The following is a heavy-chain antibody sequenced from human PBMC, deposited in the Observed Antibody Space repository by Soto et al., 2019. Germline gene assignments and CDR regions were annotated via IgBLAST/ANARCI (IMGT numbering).Heavy chain of an antibody. Sequence: GESLKISFAASGFTFSNAWMSWVRQAPGKGLEWVGRIKSKTDGGTTDYAAPVKGRFTISRDDSKNTLYLQMNSLKTEDTAVYYCTTVGTGGVSSSWYYYYGMDVWGQGTTVTVSS. CDR1: GFTFSNAW. V-gene: IGHV3-15*01. J-gene: IGHJ6*02. CDR2: IKSKTDGGTT. D-gene: IGHD6-13*01. CDR3: TTVGTGGVSSSWYYYYGMDV.